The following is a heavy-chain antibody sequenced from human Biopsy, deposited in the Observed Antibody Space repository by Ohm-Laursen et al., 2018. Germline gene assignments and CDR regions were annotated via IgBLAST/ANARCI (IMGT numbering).Heavy chain of an antibody. V-gene: IGHV4-61*03. CDR2: VYYTGST. CDR3: ARDRGYYSDRTVPGYFDL. CDR1: GVSINGGRYY. Sequence: SDTLSLTCTVSGVSINGGRYYWNWIRQPPGKGLQWIGYVYYTGSTDYNPSLQSRVTISVDTSKNHFSLRLRSVTPADTAIYYCARDRGYYSDRTVPGYFDLWGRGTLVTVSS. D-gene: IGHD3-22*01. J-gene: IGHJ2*01.